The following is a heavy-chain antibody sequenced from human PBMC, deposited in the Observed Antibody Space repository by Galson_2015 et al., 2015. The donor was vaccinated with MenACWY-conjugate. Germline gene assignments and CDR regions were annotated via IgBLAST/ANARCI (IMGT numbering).Heavy chain of an antibody. CDR2: KRRSGTT. V-gene: IGHV3-23*01. CDR3: AREGFCSDDTCYFYDY. Sequence: SLRLSRQASGLSFGNYGMAWVRLAQGMGLGWVTAKRRSGTTYYAASVKGRFTISRDNAKNTLYLQMNSLRVEDTAVYYCAREGFCSDDTCYFYDYWGQGTLVTVSS. D-gene: IGHD2-15*01. CDR1: GLSFGNYG. J-gene: IGHJ4*02.